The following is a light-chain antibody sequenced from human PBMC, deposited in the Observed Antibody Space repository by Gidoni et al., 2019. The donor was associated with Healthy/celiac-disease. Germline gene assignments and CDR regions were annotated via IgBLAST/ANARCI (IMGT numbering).Light chain of an antibody. CDR3: QQRSNWYT. CDR2: DAS. J-gene: IGKJ2*01. Sequence: EIVLTQSPATLSLSPGERATISCRASQSVSSYLAWYQQKPGQAPRLLISDASNRATGIPARFSGSGSGTDFTLTISSLEPEDFAVYYCQQRSNWYTFGQGTKLEIK. CDR1: QSVSSY. V-gene: IGKV3-11*01.